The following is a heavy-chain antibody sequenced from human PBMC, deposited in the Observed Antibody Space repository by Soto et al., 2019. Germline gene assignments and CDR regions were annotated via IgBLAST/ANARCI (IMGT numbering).Heavy chain of an antibody. CDR1: GFSLSTSGVG. V-gene: IGHV2-5*02. CDR2: IYWDASK. Sequence: QITLKESGPTLVRPTQTLTLTCAFSGFSLSTSGVGVGWIRQPPGKALEWLAVIYWDASKHYSPSLRSRLTTTKDTSKNQVVLTRTNMDPMDTGTYYFAHKGPEDWPLDYWGQGTLVTVSS. J-gene: IGHJ4*02. CDR3: AHKGPEDWPLDY. D-gene: IGHD3-9*01.